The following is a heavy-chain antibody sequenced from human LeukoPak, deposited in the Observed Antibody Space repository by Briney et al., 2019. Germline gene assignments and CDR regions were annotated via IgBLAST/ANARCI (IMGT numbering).Heavy chain of an antibody. D-gene: IGHD6-6*01. CDR3: ARGYLPRESSSSINRDDY. V-gene: IGHV4-61*02. CDR1: GGSISSGSYY. Sequence: PSQTLSLTCTVSGGSISSGSYYWSWIRQPAGKGLEWIGRIYTSGSTNYNPSLKSRVTISVDTSKNQFSLKLSSVTAADTAVYYCARGYLPRESSSSINRDDYWGQGTLVTVSS. CDR2: IYTSGST. J-gene: IGHJ4*02.